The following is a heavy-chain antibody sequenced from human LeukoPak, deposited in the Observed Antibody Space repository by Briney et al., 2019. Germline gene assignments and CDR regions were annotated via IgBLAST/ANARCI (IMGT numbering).Heavy chain of an antibody. Sequence: ASVKVSCKASGGTFTSYDINWVRQATGQGLEWMGGMNPNSGNTGYAQKFQGRVTITKNTSISTAYMELSSRRAEDTAVYYCARGGITIFGVEHYYYYYYMDVWGKGTTVTVSS. CDR2: MNPNSGNT. J-gene: IGHJ6*03. D-gene: IGHD3-3*01. CDR1: GGTFTSYD. V-gene: IGHV1-8*03. CDR3: ARGGITIFGVEHYYYYYYMDV.